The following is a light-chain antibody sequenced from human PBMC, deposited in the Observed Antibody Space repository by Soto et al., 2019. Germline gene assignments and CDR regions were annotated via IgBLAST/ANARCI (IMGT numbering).Light chain of an antibody. J-gene: IGKJ5*01. CDR1: QSVSSN. Sequence: EIVMTQSPATLSVSPGERATLSCRASQSVSSNLAWYQQKPGQAPRLLIYGASSRATGIPDRFSGSGFGTDFTLTISSLQSEDFAVYYCKQYKEWPPFTFGQGTRLEIK. V-gene: IGKV3D-15*01. CDR2: GAS. CDR3: KQYKEWPPFT.